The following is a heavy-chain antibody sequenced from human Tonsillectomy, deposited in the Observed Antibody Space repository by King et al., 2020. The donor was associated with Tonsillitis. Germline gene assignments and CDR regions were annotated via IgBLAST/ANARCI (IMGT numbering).Heavy chain of an antibody. V-gene: IGHV3-30*18. D-gene: IGHD3-16*01. J-gene: IGHJ6*02. CDR2: ISYDGGNK. CDR1: GFTFSSYG. Sequence: VQLVESGGGVVQPGRSLKLSCAASGFTFSSYGMHWVRQAPGKGLEWVAVISYDGGNKYYANSVKGRFTISRDNSENTLYLQMNSLRAEDTAVYYCAKDRESKRAARGRYYYGMDVWGQGTTVTVSS. CDR3: AKDRESKRAARGRYYYGMDV.